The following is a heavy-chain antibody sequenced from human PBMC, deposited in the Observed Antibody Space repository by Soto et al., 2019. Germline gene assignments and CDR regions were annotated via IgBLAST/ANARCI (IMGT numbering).Heavy chain of an antibody. Sequence: EVQLVESGGGLVQPGGSLKLSCAASGFTFSGSALHWARQASGKGLEWVGGIRSKANSYATAYAASVKGRFTISRDDSKNTAYLQMNSLKTEDTAVYYCTVYYYDSSGYYYDTSFDYWGQGTLVTVSS. V-gene: IGHV3-73*02. J-gene: IGHJ4*02. CDR3: TVYYYDSSGYYYDTSFDY. CDR1: GFTFSGSA. D-gene: IGHD3-22*01. CDR2: IRSKANSYAT.